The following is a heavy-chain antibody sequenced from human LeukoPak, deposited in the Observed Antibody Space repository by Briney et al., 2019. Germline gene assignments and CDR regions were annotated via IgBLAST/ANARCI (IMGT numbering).Heavy chain of an antibody. Sequence: GGSLRLSCAASGFTFSSYAMSWVRQAPGKGLEWVSAISGSGGSTYYADSVKGRFTIYRDNSKNTLYLQMNSLRAEDTAVYYCAKTKDSSGYSYWGQGTLVTVSS. V-gene: IGHV3-23*01. CDR3: AKTKDSSGYSY. D-gene: IGHD3-22*01. J-gene: IGHJ4*02. CDR1: GFTFSSYA. CDR2: ISGSGGST.